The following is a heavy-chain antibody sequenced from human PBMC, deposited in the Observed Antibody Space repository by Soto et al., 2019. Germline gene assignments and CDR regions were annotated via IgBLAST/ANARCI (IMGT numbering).Heavy chain of an antibody. CDR1: GYTFSTYG. D-gene: IGHD4-17*01. V-gene: IGHV1-18*01. Sequence: GASVKVSCKASGYTFSTYGISWVRQAPGQGLEWMGWINTHNGNTYYADSVKGRFTISRDNFKNTVYVQMNTLRPEDTAVYYCAAVYGDYLRHYYYGLDVWSQGTTVTVSS. CDR2: INTHNGNT. J-gene: IGHJ6*02. CDR3: AAVYGDYLRHYYYGLDV.